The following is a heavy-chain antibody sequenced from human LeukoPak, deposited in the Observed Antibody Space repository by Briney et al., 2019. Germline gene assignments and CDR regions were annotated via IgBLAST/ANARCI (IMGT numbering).Heavy chain of an antibody. Sequence: SSETLSLTCAVSGGSISSSKWWSWVRQPPGKGLEWIGEIYHSGSTNYNPSLKSRVTISVDTSKNQFSLKLSSVTAADTAVYYCARDASSSWYEYSWFDPWGQGTLVTVSS. V-gene: IGHV4-4*02. CDR1: GGSISSSKW. CDR3: ARDASSSWYEYSWFDP. CDR2: IYHSGST. D-gene: IGHD6-13*01. J-gene: IGHJ5*02.